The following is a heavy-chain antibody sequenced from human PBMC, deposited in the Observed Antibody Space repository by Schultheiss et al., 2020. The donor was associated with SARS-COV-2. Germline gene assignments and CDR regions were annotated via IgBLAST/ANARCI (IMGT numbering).Heavy chain of an antibody. J-gene: IGHJ4*02. CDR3: ARATPTTVTAY. Sequence: GGSLRLSCAASGFTVSRKYMSWVRQAPGKGLEWVGRIKSKTDGGTTDYAAPVKGRFTISRDDSKNTLYLQMNSLKTEDTAVYYCARATPTTVTAYWGQGTLVTVSS. V-gene: IGHV3-15*01. CDR1: GFTVSRKY. D-gene: IGHD4-17*01. CDR2: IKSKTDGGTT.